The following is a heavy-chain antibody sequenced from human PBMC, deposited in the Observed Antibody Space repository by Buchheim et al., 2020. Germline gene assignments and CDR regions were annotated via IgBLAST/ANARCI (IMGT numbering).Heavy chain of an antibody. CDR1: GGSFSGYY. CDR3: ARKSPEGSSRGTGYFDY. J-gene: IGHJ4*02. CDR2: INHSGST. V-gene: IGHV4-34*01. D-gene: IGHD6-13*01. Sequence: QVQLQQWGAGLLKPSETLSLTCAVYGGSFSGYYWSWIRQPPGKGLEWIGEINHSGSTNYNPSLKSRVTISVDTSQNQFSLKLSSVTAADTAVYYCARKSPEGSSRGTGYFDYWGQGTL.